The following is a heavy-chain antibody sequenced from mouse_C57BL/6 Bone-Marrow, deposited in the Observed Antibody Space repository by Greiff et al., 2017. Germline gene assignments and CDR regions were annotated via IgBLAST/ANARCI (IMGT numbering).Heavy chain of an antibody. V-gene: IGHV5-16*01. D-gene: IGHD3-3*01. J-gene: IGHJ3*01. CDR3: AREELRGIAY. CDR1: GFTFSDYY. Sequence: EVQLVESEGGLVQPGSSMKLSCTASGFTFSDYYMAWVRQVPEKGLEWVANINYDGSSTYYLDSLKSRFIISRDNAKNILYLQMSSLKSEDTATYYCAREELRGIAYWGQGTLVTVSA. CDR2: INYDGSST.